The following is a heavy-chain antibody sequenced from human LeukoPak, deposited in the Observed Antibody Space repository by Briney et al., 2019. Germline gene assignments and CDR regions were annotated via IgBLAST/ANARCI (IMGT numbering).Heavy chain of an antibody. V-gene: IGHV1-8*03. D-gene: IGHD3-3*01. Sequence: GASVKVSCKASGYTFTSLDINWVRQATGQGLEWMGWMNPNSGYTGYAQQFQGRVTFTRNTSISTAYMELSSLRSEDTAVYYCARTSIYDFWSGRPTYYYYYYMDVWGKGTTVTVSS. J-gene: IGHJ6*03. CDR1: GYTFTSLD. CDR2: MNPNSGYT. CDR3: ARTSIYDFWSGRPTYYYYYYMDV.